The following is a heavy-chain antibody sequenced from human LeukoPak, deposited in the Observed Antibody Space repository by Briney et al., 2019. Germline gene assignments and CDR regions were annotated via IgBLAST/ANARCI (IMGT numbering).Heavy chain of an antibody. CDR2: IYYSGST. J-gene: IGHJ4*02. CDR3: ARGYCSSTSCYRDFDY. V-gene: IGHV4-39*01. CDR1: GGSISSSSYY. D-gene: IGHD2-2*02. Sequence: NPSQTLSLTCTVSGGSISSSSYYWGWIRQPPGKGLEWIGSIYYSGSTYYNPSLKSRVTISVDTSKNQFSLKLSSVTAADTAVYYCARGYCSSTSCYRDFDYWGQGTLVTVSS.